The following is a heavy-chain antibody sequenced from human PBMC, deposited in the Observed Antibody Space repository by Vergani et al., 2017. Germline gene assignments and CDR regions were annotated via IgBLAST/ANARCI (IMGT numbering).Heavy chain of an antibody. J-gene: IGHJ5*02. Sequence: QVQLQESGPGLVKPSGTLSLTCAVSGGSISSSNWWSWVRQPPGKGLEWIGEIYHSGSTNYNPSLKSRVTISVDQSKNQFSLKLSSVTAAYTAVYYCAKNIAAAGTGDDWFDPWGQGTLVTVSS. D-gene: IGHD6-13*01. CDR1: GGSISSSNW. V-gene: IGHV4-4*02. CDR3: AKNIAAAGTGDDWFDP. CDR2: IYHSGST.